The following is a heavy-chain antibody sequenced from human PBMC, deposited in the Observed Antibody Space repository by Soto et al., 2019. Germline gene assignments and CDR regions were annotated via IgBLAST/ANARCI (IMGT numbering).Heavy chain of an antibody. D-gene: IGHD1-1*01. CDR2: IYATGTT. V-gene: IGHV4-4*07. CDR3: VRDGTKTLRDWFDP. CDR1: GASISGYY. Sequence: QVQLQESGPGLVKPSETLSLTCTVSGASISGYYWSWIRKSAGKGLAWIGRIYATGTTDYNPSLKSRVMMSVDTSKKQCSLKLRSVTAADTAVYYCVRDGTKTLRDWFDPWGQGISVTVSS. J-gene: IGHJ5*02.